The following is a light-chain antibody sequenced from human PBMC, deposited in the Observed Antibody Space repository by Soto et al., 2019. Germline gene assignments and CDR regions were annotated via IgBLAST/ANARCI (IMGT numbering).Light chain of an antibody. J-gene: IGKJ1*01. CDR3: QQYKSYPWT. Sequence: DIQMTQSPSTLSASVGDRVTITCRASQSISSWLAWYQQKPGKAPKSLIYTASSLESGVPSRFSVSGSGTEFTLTIICLQPDDFATYYCQQYKSYPWTFGQGTKVEIK. CDR1: QSISSW. V-gene: IGKV1-5*03. CDR2: TAS.